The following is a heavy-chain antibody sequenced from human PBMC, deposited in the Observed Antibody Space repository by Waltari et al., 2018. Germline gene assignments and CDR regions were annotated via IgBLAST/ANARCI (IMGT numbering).Heavy chain of an antibody. CDR2: IFYSGST. J-gene: IGHJ4*02. CDR1: GGSISSYY. CDR3: AGGYDLNF. V-gene: IGHV4-59*01. Sequence: QVQLQESGPGLGKPSETLSLTCGVSGGSISSYYFRWIRQPPGKGLEWIGHIFYSGSTNYNPSLKSRVTISVDTSKNRISLKLNSVTAADTAVYYCAGGYDLNFWGQGTLVTVSS. D-gene: IGHD2-15*01.